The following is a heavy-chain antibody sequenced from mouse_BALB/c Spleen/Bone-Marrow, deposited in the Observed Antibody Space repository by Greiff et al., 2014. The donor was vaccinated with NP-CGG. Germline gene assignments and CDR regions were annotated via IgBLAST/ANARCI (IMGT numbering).Heavy chain of an antibody. CDR2: IYPGDGDT. D-gene: IGHD2-1*01. CDR3: ASPYGNYDAMDY. Sequence: VKLMESGAELARPGASVKLSCKASGYTFTSYWMQWVKQRPGQGLEWIGAIYPGDGDTRYTQKFRGKATLTADKSSNTAYMQLSSLTSEDSAVYFCASPYGNYDAMDYWGQGTPVTVSS. J-gene: IGHJ4*01. CDR1: GYTFTSYW. V-gene: IGHV1-87*01.